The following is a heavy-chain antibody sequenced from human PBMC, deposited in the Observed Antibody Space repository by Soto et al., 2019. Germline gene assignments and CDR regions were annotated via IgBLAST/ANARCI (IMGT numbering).Heavy chain of an antibody. Sequence: PSQPLSLTCAISGDSVSSNSAAWNWIRQSPSRGLKWLGRTYYRSKWYNDYAVSVKSRITINPDTSKNQFSLQLNSVTPEDTAVYYCAKIEMVTGTRSNYYGMDVWGQGTTVTV. V-gene: IGHV6-1*01. D-gene: IGHD1-20*01. J-gene: IGHJ6*02. CDR3: AKIEMVTGTRSNYYGMDV. CDR1: GDSVSSNSAA. CDR2: TYYRSKWYN.